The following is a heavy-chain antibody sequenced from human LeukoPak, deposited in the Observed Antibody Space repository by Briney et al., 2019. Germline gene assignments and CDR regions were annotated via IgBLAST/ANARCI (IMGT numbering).Heavy chain of an antibody. CDR3: ARGGLAAAGTDAFDF. CDR1: GDXVSSNSAA. Sequence: SQTLSLTCAISGDXVSSNSAAWSWIRQSPSRGLEWLGRTYYRSKWYNDYAVSVRSRITINPDTSKNQLSLQLNSMTPEDTAVYYCARGGLAAAGTDAFDFWGQGTMVTVSS. J-gene: IGHJ3*01. D-gene: IGHD6-13*01. CDR2: TYYRSKWYN. V-gene: IGHV6-1*01.